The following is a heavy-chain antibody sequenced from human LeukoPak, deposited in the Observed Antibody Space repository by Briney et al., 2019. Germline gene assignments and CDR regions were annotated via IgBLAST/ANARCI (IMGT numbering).Heavy chain of an antibody. CDR2: IYYSGSS. V-gene: IGHV4-39*01. J-gene: IGHJ4*02. CDR3: ARATLLWFGEFDY. Sequence: PSETLSLTCTVSGGSISSSSYYWGWIRQPPGKGLEWIGSIYYSGSSYYNPSLKSRVTTSVDTSKNQFSLKLSSVTAADTAVYYCARATLLWFGEFDYWGQGTLVTVSS. CDR1: GGSISSSSYY. D-gene: IGHD3-10*01.